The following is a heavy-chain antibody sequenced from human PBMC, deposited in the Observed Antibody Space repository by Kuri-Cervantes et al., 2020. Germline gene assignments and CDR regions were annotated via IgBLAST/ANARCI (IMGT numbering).Heavy chain of an antibody. J-gene: IGHJ3*02. CDR1: GYTFTSYD. Sequence: ASVKVSCKASGYTFTSYDINWVRQATGQGLEWMGWMNPNSGNTGYAQKFQGRVTITRNTSISPAYMELSSLRSEDTAVYYCASGGSGPMDGRAFDIWGQGTMVTVSS. V-gene: IGHV1-8*01. D-gene: IGHD2-2*03. CDR2: MNPNSGNT. CDR3: ASGGSGPMDGRAFDI.